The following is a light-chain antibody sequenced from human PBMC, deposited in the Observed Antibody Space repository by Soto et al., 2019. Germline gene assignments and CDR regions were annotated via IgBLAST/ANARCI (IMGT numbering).Light chain of an antibody. V-gene: IGLV4-60*02. CDR3: ETWYSNTHKV. CDR1: SGHNTYI. CDR2: LDRSGSY. Sequence: QPVLTQSSSASASLGSSVKLTCILSSGHNTYIIAWHQQQPGKAPRFLMTLDRSGSYNRGSGVPGRFSGSSSGADRYLTISNLHFEDEGDYYCETWYSNTHKVFGGGTKLTVL. J-gene: IGLJ3*02.